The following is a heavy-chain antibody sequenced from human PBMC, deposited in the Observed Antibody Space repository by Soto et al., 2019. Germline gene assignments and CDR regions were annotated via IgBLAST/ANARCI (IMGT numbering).Heavy chain of an antibody. Sequence: QITLKESGPTLVKPTQTLTLTCTFSGFSLSTGGMGVGWIRQPPGKALAWLALIYWDGDRRYRPSLMSRLTIAKDTSKNQVVLTMTNMDPVDTATYYCVHSRCGGDCLQSYSSHYYYGMDIWGQGTTVTVSS. J-gene: IGHJ6*02. CDR2: IYWDGDR. D-gene: IGHD2-21*02. V-gene: IGHV2-5*02. CDR3: VHSRCGGDCLQSYSSHYYYGMDI. CDR1: GFSLSTGGMG.